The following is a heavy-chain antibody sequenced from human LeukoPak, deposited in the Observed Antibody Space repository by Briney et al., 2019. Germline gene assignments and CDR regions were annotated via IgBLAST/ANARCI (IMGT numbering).Heavy chain of an antibody. V-gene: IGHV3-30*04. Sequence: GGSLRLSCAASGFTFSSYAMHWVRQAPGKGLEWVAVISYDGSNKYYADSVKGRFTISRDNSKNTLYLQMNSLRAEDTAVYYCARNRFSFPNWFDPWGQGTLVTVSS. CDR1: GFTFSSYA. CDR2: ISYDGSNK. D-gene: IGHD1-14*01. J-gene: IGHJ5*02. CDR3: ARNRFSFPNWFDP.